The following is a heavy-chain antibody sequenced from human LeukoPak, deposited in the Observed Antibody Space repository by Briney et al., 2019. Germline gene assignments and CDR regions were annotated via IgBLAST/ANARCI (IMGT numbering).Heavy chain of an antibody. Sequence: SGGSLRLSCAASGFTFSSYSMNWVRQAPGKGLEWVSYISSSGSTIYYADSVKGRFTISRDNAKNSQYLQMNSLRAEDTAVYYCARDGSIAARGYFDYWGQGTLVTVSS. V-gene: IGHV3-48*04. J-gene: IGHJ4*02. CDR3: ARDGSIAARGYFDY. CDR1: GFTFSSYS. D-gene: IGHD6-6*01. CDR2: ISSSGSTI.